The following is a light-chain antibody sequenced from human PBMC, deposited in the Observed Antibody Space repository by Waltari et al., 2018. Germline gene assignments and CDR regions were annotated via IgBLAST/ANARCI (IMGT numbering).Light chain of an antibody. V-gene: IGLV2-11*01. CDR2: DVS. CDR1: SRDVGGYNS. Sequence: QSALTQPRSVSGSPGQSVTISCTGTSRDVGGYNSVSWYQQHPGKAPKLMIYDVSKRPSGVPDRFSGSKSGNTASLTISGLQAEDEADYYCCSYAGSYTWVFATGTKVTVL. J-gene: IGLJ1*01. CDR3: CSYAGSYTWV.